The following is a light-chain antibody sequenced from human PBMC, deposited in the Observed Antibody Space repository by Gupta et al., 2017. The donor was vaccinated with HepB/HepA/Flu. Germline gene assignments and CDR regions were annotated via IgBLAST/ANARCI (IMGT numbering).Light chain of an antibody. Sequence: TLTCGSTIGAVTSGHFPYWLQQKPGQAPRTLIYNTNYRHSWTPARFSGSLFGGKAALTLSGAQPEDEADYYCLLSYGDTRAFGGGTKLTVL. CDR2: NTN. CDR3: LLSYGDTRA. J-gene: IGLJ3*02. V-gene: IGLV7-46*01. CDR1: IGAVTSGHF.